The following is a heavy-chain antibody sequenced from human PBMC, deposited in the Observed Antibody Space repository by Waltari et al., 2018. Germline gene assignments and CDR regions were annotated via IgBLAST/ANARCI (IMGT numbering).Heavy chain of an antibody. CDR1: GFPLTTSV. CDR2: ISGDNGNT. Sequence: QVQLVPAGPEVKKPGGSVRVSCKDSGFPLTTSVFRWVRQAPGQGLEWMGWISGDNGNTNYAQNLQGRVTMTTDTSTSTTYMELRYLRSDDTAVYYCTRDLGGYSRTWQDFDYWGQGTLVTVSS. CDR3: TRDLGGYSRTWQDFDY. V-gene: IGHV1-18*01. J-gene: IGHJ4*02. D-gene: IGHD6-13*01.